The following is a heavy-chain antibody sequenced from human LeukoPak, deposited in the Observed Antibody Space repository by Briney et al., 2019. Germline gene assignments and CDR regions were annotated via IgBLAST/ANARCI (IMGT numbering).Heavy chain of an antibody. CDR3: ARVSSYKHIIVG. Sequence: PSQTLSLTCTVSGGSISSGGYYWSWIRQHPGKGLEWIGYIYYSGSTYYNPSLKSRVTISVDTSKNQFSLKLSSVTASDTAVYYCARVSSYKHIIVGWGQGTLVTVSS. V-gene: IGHV4-31*03. CDR1: GGSISSGGYY. D-gene: IGHD3-10*01. J-gene: IGHJ4*02. CDR2: IYYSGST.